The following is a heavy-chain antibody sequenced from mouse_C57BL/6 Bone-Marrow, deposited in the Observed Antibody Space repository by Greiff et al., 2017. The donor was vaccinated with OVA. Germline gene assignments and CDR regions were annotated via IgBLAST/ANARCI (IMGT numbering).Heavy chain of an antibody. J-gene: IGHJ2*01. V-gene: IGHV1-20*01. D-gene: IGHD2-3*01. CDR1: GYSFTGYF. Sequence: DVQLVESGPELVKPGDSVKISCKASGYSFTGYFMNWVMQSHGKSLEWIGRINPYNGDTFYNQKFKGKATLTVDKSSSTAHMELRSLTSEDSAVYYCARSTHDGYYEGFDYWGQGTTLTVSS. CDR3: ARSTHDGYYEGFDY. CDR2: INPYNGDT.